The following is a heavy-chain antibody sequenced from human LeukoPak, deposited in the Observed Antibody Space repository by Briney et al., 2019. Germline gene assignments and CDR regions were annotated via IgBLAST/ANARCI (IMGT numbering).Heavy chain of an antibody. Sequence: GASVKVSCKASGYTFTSYYMHWVRQAPGQGLEWMGIINPSGGSTSYAQKFQGRVTMTRDTSTSTVYMELSSLRSEDTAVYYCASSLRGLRGGLAHNWFDPWGQGTLVTVSS. J-gene: IGHJ5*02. CDR2: INPSGGST. CDR3: ASSLRGLRGGLAHNWFDP. D-gene: IGHD3-10*01. CDR1: GYTFTSYY. V-gene: IGHV1-46*01.